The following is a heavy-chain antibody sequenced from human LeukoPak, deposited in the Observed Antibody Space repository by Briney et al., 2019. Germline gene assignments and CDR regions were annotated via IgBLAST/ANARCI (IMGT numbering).Heavy chain of an antibody. J-gene: IGHJ1*01. CDR1: GYTFTSYY. Sequence: GASVKVSCKASGYTFTSYYLHWVRQAPGQGFEWMGIINPSGGSTSYAQKFQGRVTMTRDTSTGTVYMELSSLRAEDTAVYYCAKEGYSSSEYFQHWGQGTLVTVSS. D-gene: IGHD6-6*01. CDR2: INPSGGST. V-gene: IGHV1-46*01. CDR3: AKEGYSSSEYFQH.